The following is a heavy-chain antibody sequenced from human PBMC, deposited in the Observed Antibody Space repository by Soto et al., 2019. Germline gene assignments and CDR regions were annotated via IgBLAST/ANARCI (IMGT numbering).Heavy chain of an antibody. CDR2: IKQDGSEK. D-gene: IGHD2-15*01. CDR1: GFTFSRYW. J-gene: IGHJ4*02. Sequence: EVQLVESGGGLVQPGGSLRLSCAASGFTFSRYWMNWVRQAPGKGLEWVANIKQDGSEKYYVDSVKGRFTISRDNAKNSLYLQMNSLRVEDTAVYYCARVDGSGGSCYVFDYWGQGTLVTVSS. CDR3: ARVDGSGGSCYVFDY. V-gene: IGHV3-7*04.